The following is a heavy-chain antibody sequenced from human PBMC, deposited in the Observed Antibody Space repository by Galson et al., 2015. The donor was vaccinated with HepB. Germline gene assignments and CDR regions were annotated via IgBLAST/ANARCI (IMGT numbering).Heavy chain of an antibody. CDR3: AREVTMVRGVRGYFDY. J-gene: IGHJ4*02. CDR1: GFTFSSYA. D-gene: IGHD3-10*01. CDR2: TSYDGSNK. Sequence: SLRLSCAVSGFTFSSYAMHWVRQAPGKGLEWVAVTSYDGSNKYSADSVKGRFTISRDNSKNTLYLQMNSLRAEDTAVYYCAREVTMVRGVRGYFDYWGQGTLVTVSS. V-gene: IGHV3-30-3*01.